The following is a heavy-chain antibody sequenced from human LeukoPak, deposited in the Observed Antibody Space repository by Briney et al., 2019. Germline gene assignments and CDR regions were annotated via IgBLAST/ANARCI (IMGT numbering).Heavy chain of an antibody. V-gene: IGHV3-48*04. CDR2: ISSSSSTI. CDR3: ARGPDTHFDY. Sequence: GGSLRLSCAASGFTFSSYSMNWVRQAPGKGLEWVSYISSSSSTIYYADSVKGRFTISRDNVKNSLYLQMNSLRAEDTAVYYCARGPDTHFDYWGQGTLVTVSS. J-gene: IGHJ4*02. D-gene: IGHD2-2*02. CDR1: GFTFSSYS.